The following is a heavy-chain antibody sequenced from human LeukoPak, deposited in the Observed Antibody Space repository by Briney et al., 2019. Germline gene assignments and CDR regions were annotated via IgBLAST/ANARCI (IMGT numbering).Heavy chain of an antibody. CDR3: ARVGAERQQLVRFGQFDY. CDR1: GYTLTGYY. V-gene: IGHV1-2*02. J-gene: IGHJ4*02. Sequence: GASVKVSCKASGYTLTGYYMHWVRQAPGQGLEWMGWINPNSGGTNYAQKFQGRVTMTRDTSISTAYMELSRLRSDDTAVYYCARVGAERQQLVRFGQFDYWGQGTLVTVSS. CDR2: INPNSGGT. D-gene: IGHD6-13*01.